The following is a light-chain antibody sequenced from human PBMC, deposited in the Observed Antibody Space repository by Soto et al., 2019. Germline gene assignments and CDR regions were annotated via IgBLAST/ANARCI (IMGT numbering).Light chain of an antibody. CDR2: EVS. CDR3: CSYAGSSTLV. J-gene: IGLJ3*02. V-gene: IGLV2-23*02. CDR1: SSDVGSYNL. Sequence: QSVLTQPASVSGSPGQSITISCTGTSSDVGSYNLVSWYQQLPGRAPKLMICEVSKRPSGVSNRFSGSKSGNTASLTISGLKAEDEADYYCCSYAGSSTLVFGGGTKLTVL.